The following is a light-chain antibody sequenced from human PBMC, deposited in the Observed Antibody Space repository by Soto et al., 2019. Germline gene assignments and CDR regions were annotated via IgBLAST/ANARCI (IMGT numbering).Light chain of an antibody. CDR1: QSVVGNY. J-gene: IGKJ1*01. CDR2: GAS. Sequence: EIVLTQSPDTLSLSPGERATLSCRASQSVVGNYLAWYQQKPGQSPRLLIYGASSRATGVPDRFSGSGSGTDFTLTINRLEPEDFVVYYCQQYGSSPWTFGLGTKVEIK. CDR3: QQYGSSPWT. V-gene: IGKV3-20*01.